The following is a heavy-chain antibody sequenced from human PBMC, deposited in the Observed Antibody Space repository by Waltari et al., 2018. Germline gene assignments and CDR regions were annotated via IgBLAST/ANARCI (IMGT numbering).Heavy chain of an antibody. CDR1: GGSISSGGYY. CDR2: ISHSGST. V-gene: IGHV4-31*03. Sequence: QVQLQESGPGLVKPSQTLSLTCTVSGGSISSGGYYWSWIRQHPGKGLEWIGYISHSGSTYYNPSLKSRVTISVDRSKNQFSLKLSSVTAADTAVYYCARVQPPESNFDYWGQGTLVTVSS. J-gene: IGHJ4*02. CDR3: ARVQPPESNFDY. D-gene: IGHD6-6*01.